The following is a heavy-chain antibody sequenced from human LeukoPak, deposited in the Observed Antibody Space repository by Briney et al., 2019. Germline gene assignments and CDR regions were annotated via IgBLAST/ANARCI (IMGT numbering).Heavy chain of an antibody. J-gene: IGHJ6*03. Sequence: SETLSLTCTVSGGSIGSSSYYWGWIRQPPGKGLEWIGSIYYSGSTYYNPSLKSRVTISVDTSKNQFSLKLSSVTAADTAVYYCAIERLTMVRGVIGVGTELYYYMDVWGKGTTVTISS. D-gene: IGHD3-10*01. V-gene: IGHV4-39*07. CDR1: GGSIGSSSYY. CDR3: AIERLTMVRGVIGVGTELYYYMDV. CDR2: IYYSGST.